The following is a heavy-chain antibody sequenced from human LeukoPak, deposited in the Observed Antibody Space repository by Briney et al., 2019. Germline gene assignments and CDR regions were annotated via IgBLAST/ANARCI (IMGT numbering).Heavy chain of an antibody. D-gene: IGHD5-24*01. CDR3: ARGSLWLQLDY. V-gene: IGHV3-30-3*01. Sequence: GGSLRLSCAASGFTFSSYAMHWVRQAPGKGLEWVAVISYDGSNKYYADSVKGRFTISRDNSKNTLYLQMNSLRAEDTAVYYCARGSLWLQLDYWGQGTLVTVSS. CDR2: ISYDGSNK. CDR1: GFTFSSYA. J-gene: IGHJ4*02.